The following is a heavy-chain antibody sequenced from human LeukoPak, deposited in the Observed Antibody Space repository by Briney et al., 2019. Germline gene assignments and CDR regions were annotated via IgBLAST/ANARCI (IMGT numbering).Heavy chain of an antibody. V-gene: IGHV4-59*04. CDR2: IHYTGST. CDR3: ARAQHRGWGFDN. CDR1: GGSISGYF. Sequence: SETLSLTCTISGGSISGYFWSWIRQPPGKELEFIGYIHYTGSTYYNPSLKSRVTISVDTSKNQFSLKLSSVTAADTAVYYCARAQHRGWGFDNWGQGTLVTVSS. D-gene: IGHD1-26*01. J-gene: IGHJ4*02.